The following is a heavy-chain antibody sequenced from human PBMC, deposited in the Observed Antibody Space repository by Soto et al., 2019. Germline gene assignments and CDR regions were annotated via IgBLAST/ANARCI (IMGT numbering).Heavy chain of an antibody. J-gene: IGHJ4*02. CDR1: GGSLSGYY. Sequence: QVQLQQWGAGLLKPSETLSLTCVVYGGSLSGYYWSWIRQPPGKGLGWIGEIKDGGLTNYSPSLKSRAIISVDRPKNQFSLKLHSVTAADTAVYYCARGQEGVVATHWDQGSLVTVSS. CDR2: IKDGGLT. D-gene: IGHD5-12*01. CDR3: ARGQEGVVATH. V-gene: IGHV4-34*01.